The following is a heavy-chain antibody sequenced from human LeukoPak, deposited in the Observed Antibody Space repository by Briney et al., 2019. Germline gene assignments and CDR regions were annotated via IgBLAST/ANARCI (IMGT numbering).Heavy chain of an antibody. J-gene: IGHJ3*02. Sequence: GGSLRLSCAASGFTFSNYWVNWVRQAPGKGLEWVANTKQDGSEKYYVDSMKGRFTISRDNAKNSLYLQMNSLRVEDTAVYYCARARGAPVGGFDIWGQGTMVTVSS. D-gene: IGHD1-26*01. CDR2: TKQDGSEK. CDR1: GFTFSNYW. V-gene: IGHV3-7*01. CDR3: ARARGAPVGGFDI.